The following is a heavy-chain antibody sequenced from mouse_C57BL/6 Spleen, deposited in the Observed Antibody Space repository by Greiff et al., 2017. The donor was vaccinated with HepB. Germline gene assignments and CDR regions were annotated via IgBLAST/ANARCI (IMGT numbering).Heavy chain of an antibody. CDR2: INPNYGTT. J-gene: IGHJ1*03. D-gene: IGHD1-1*01. CDR1: GYSFTDYN. CDR3: ASHYGSSWYFDV. Sequence: EVQLQQSGPELVKPGASVKISCKASGYSFTDYNLNWVKQSNGKSLEWIGVINPNYGTTSYNQKFKGKATLTVDQSSSTAYMQLNSLTSEDSAVYYCASHYGSSWYFDVWGTGTTVTVSS. V-gene: IGHV1-39*01.